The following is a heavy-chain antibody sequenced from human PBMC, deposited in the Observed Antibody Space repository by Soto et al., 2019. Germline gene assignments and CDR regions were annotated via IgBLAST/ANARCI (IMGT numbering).Heavy chain of an antibody. J-gene: IGHJ5*02. Sequence: EVQLVESGGGLVQPGGSLRLSCAASGFTFSSYSMNWVRQAPGKGLEWVSYISSSSSTIYYADSVKGRFTISRDNAKNSLYLQMNSLRDEDTAVYYCARVDYYDSSGYKPKRGNWFDPWGQGTLVTVSS. CDR3: ARVDYYDSSGYKPKRGNWFDP. D-gene: IGHD3-22*01. CDR1: GFTFSSYS. V-gene: IGHV3-48*02. CDR2: ISSSSSTI.